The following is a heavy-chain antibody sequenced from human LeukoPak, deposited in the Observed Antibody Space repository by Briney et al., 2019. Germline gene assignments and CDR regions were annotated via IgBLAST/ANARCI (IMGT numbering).Heavy chain of an antibody. CDR2: IYYSGST. CDR3: ARSKSYGSYFDY. D-gene: IGHD1-26*01. CDR1: GGSISSYY. Sequence: SSETLSLTCTVSGGSISSYYWSWIRQPPGKGLEWIGYIYYSGSTNYNPSLKSRVTISVDTSKNQFSLKLSSVTAADPAVYYCARSKSYGSYFDYWGQGTLVTVSS. J-gene: IGHJ4*02. V-gene: IGHV4-59*01.